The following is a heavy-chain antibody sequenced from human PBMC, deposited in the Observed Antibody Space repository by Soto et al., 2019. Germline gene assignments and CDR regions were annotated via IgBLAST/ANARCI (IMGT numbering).Heavy chain of an antibody. CDR1: GGSISSYY. J-gene: IGHJ6*03. CDR2: IYYSGST. CDR3: ARLVEQLAPRSYYYYMDV. D-gene: IGHD6-6*01. Sequence: SETLSLTCTVSGGSISSYYWSWIRQPPGKGLEWIGYIYYSGSTNYNPSLKSRVTISVDTSKNQFSLNLSSVTAADTAVYYCARLVEQLAPRSYYYYMDVWGKGTTVTVSS. V-gene: IGHV4-59*08.